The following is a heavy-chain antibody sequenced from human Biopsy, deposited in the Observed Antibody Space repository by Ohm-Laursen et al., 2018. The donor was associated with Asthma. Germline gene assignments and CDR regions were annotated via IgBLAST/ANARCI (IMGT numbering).Heavy chain of an antibody. CDR2: IYYSGST. CDR1: GGSINIGDYY. V-gene: IGHV4-31*03. J-gene: IGHJ5*02. CDR3: ARTTYGDDGFDP. Sequence: TLSLTCTVSGGSINIGDYYWSWIRQHPVTGLEWIGYIYYSGSTYYNPSLKSRVSISLDTSKNQFSLSLTSVTAADTAVYYCARTTYGDDGFDPWGQGTLVTASS. D-gene: IGHD4-17*01.